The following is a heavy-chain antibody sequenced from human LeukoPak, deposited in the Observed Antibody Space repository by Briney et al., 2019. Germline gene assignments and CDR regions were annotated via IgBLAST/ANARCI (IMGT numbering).Heavy chain of an antibody. CDR2: IYYSGST. CDR1: GGSISSSSYY. D-gene: IGHD6-19*01. CDR3: ARVRQWLVGDYYYYMDV. J-gene: IGHJ6*03. Sequence: SETLSPTCTVSGGSISSSSYYWGWIRQPPGKGLEWIGSIYYSGSTYYNPSLKSRVTISVDTSKNQFSLKLSSVTAADTAVYYCARVRQWLVGDYYYYMDVWGKGTTVTVSS. V-gene: IGHV4-39*07.